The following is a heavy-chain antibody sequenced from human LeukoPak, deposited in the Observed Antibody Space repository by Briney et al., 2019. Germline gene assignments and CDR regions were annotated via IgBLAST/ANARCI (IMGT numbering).Heavy chain of an antibody. CDR2: IYYSGNT. CDR1: GGSINSDY. CDR3: ARGAGWYNY. J-gene: IGHJ4*02. V-gene: IGHV4-59*01. Sequence: SETLSLTCTVSGGSINSDYWSWLRQPPGKGPEWIGYIYYSGNTNYNPSLKSRVTISIDTSKKQFSLKLSSVTAADTAVYYCARGAGWYNYWGQGTLVTVSS. D-gene: IGHD6-19*01.